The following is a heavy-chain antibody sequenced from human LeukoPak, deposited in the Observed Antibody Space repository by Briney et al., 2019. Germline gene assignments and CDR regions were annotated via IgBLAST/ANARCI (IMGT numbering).Heavy chain of an antibody. V-gene: IGHV3-7*01. CDR1: GFTLGSYW. J-gene: IGHJ6*03. Sequence: GGSLRLSCAASGFTLGSYWMTWVRQPPGKGLEWVANIEENGSRKYYADSVKGRFTVSRDNAKNSLYLQMNSLRAEDTAVYYCARMEYYYDSSGYYLSGGYYYYMDVWGKGTTVTISS. CDR3: ARMEYYYDSSGYYLSGGYYYYMDV. CDR2: IEENGSRK. D-gene: IGHD3-22*01.